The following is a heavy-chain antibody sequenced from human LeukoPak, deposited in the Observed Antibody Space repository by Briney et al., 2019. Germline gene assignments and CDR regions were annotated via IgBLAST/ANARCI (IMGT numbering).Heavy chain of an antibody. Sequence: GGSLRLSCAASGLTFSSYWMSWVRQAPGKGLEWVANIKQDGSEKYYVDSVKGRFTISRDNAKNSLYLQMNSLRAEDTAVYYCASDRFYFGVWGQGTLVTVSS. CDR2: IKQDGSEK. V-gene: IGHV3-7*05. J-gene: IGHJ4*02. CDR1: GLTFSSYW. CDR3: ASDRFYFGV. D-gene: IGHD3-16*01.